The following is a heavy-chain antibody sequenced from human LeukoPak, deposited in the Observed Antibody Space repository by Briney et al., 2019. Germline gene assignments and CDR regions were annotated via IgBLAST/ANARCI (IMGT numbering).Heavy chain of an antibody. V-gene: IGHV4-34*01. J-gene: IGHJ6*03. CDR2: INHSGST. CDR3: ARGAGDYSMDV. Sequence: SETLSLTCAVSGGSFSGYYWSWIRQPPGKGLEWIGEINHSGSTNYNPSLGSRVTISVGTSTNQFSLRLSSVTAADTAVYYCARGAGDYSMDVWDRGTTVTVSS. D-gene: IGHD3-10*01. CDR1: GGSFSGYY.